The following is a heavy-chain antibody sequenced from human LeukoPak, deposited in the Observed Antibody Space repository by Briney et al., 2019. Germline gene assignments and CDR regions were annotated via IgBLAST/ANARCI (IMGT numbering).Heavy chain of an antibody. CDR2: IYYSWST. V-gene: IGHV4-59*01. CDR3: ARNPITRVRGGNWFDP. J-gene: IGHJ5*02. D-gene: IGHD3-10*01. Sequence: SEPLSLTCTLSGPSLSSYYWSWIRQPPGRGLEWLGYIYYSWSTTYNPSLNSRVTLPVDMSKNQFSLTLNSVTAADTAVYYCARNPITRVRGGNWFDPWGQGTLVTVSS. CDR1: GPSLSSYY.